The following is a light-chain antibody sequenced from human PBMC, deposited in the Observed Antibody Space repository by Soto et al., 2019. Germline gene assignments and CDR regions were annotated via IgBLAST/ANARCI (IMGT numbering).Light chain of an antibody. V-gene: IGLV1-40*01. CDR3: QSYDSSLTALV. CDR1: SSNIGAPYG. Sequence: QSVLTQPPSVSGAPGRRVTISCTGSSSNIGAPYGVHWYQQLPGTAPKLLIYGNNNRPSGVPDRFSGSQSGTSASLALTGLQAEDEADYYCQSYDSSLTALVFGGGTKLTVL. J-gene: IGLJ2*01. CDR2: GNN.